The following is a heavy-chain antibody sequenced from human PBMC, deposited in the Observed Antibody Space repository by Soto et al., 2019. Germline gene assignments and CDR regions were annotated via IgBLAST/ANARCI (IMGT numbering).Heavy chain of an antibody. V-gene: IGHV4-31*03. CDR2: RYYSEST. D-gene: IGHD2-15*01. CDR3: ARTKCSGGSCYSWSLDY. J-gene: IGHJ4*03. Sequence: SETLSLTCTVSGGSITTGGYYWSWIRQLPGKGLEWIGHRYYSESTYYNPSLKSRVSISLDTSKNQFSLKLSFVTAADTAMYYCARTKCSGGSCYSWSLDYWGQGTTVTVSS. CDR1: GGSITTGGYY.